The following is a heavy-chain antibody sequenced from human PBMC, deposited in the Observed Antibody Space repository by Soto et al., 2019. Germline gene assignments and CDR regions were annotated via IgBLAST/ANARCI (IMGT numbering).Heavy chain of an antibody. Sequence: EAQLLESGGGLVHPGGSLRLSCATSGFSFSSYAMTWLRHAPGKGLEWVSTISPTGGSTYYADSVTGRFTISRDDSKNALYLHMNSLRAEDTATYYCAKDLLQWLGGSGPFDYWGQGPLVTVSS. V-gene: IGHV3-23*01. J-gene: IGHJ4*02. CDR1: GFSFSSYA. D-gene: IGHD6-19*01. CDR3: AKDLLQWLGGSGPFDY. CDR2: ISPTGGST.